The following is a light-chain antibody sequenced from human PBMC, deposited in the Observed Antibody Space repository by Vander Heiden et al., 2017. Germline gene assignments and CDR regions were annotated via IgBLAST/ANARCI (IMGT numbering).Light chain of an antibody. J-gene: IGKJ5*01. CDR1: QSVLYSNRKNY. V-gene: IGKV4-1*01. Sequence: DIVLTQSPDPLAVSLGERATIKCETSQSVLYSNRKNYLAWYQQKPGQPPKLLIYWASTRESGVPDRFIGSGSGTDFTLTISSLQAEDVAVYYCQQYYRTPIAFGQGTRLEI. CDR3: QQYYRTPIA. CDR2: WAS.